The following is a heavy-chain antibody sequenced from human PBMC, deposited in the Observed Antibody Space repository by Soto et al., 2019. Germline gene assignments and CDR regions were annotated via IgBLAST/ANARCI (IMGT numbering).Heavy chain of an antibody. V-gene: IGHV4-31*03. J-gene: IGHJ6*02. CDR1: GGSISSGGYY. Sequence: QVQLQESGPGLVKPSQTLSLTCTVPGGSISSGGYYWTWIRQHPGKGLEWIGYIYYSGSTYYNPSLKSRVTISVDTSKNQFSLKLSSVTAADTAVYYCARVCGGDCHYGMDVWGQGTTVTVSS. CDR3: ARVCGGDCHYGMDV. D-gene: IGHD2-21*02. CDR2: IYYSGST.